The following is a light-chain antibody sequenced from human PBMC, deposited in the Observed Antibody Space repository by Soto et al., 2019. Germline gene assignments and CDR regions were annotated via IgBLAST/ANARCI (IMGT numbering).Light chain of an antibody. CDR3: SSYSSTSTPWV. CDR2: EVT. Sequence: QSALTQPASVSGSPGQSITIFCTGTSSDVGAYKFVSWYRHHPGRAPQVMIYEVTNRPSGFSSRFSGSKSGNTASLTISGLQPEDEGDYYCSSYSSTSTPWVFGGGTKVTVL. J-gene: IGLJ3*02. CDR1: SSDVGAYKF. V-gene: IGLV2-14*01.